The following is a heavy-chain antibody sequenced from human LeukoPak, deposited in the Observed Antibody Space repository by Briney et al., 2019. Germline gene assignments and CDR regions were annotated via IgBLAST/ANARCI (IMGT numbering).Heavy chain of an antibody. CDR2: IYYSGST. CDR3: ARGYESSSWFPSDYYYYYMDV. D-gene: IGHD6-13*01. Sequence: PSETLSLTCTVSGGSISSYYWSWIRQPPGKGLEWIGYIYYSGSTNYNPSLKSRVTISVDTSKNQFSLKLSSVTAADTAVYYCARGYESSSWFPSDYYYYYMDVWGKGTTVTVSS. CDR1: GGSISSYY. J-gene: IGHJ6*03. V-gene: IGHV4-59*01.